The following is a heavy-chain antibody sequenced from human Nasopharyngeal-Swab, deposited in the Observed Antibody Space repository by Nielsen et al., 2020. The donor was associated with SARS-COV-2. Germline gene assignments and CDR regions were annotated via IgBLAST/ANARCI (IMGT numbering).Heavy chain of an antibody. CDR1: GFTFSSYD. CDR3: ARADSSGWYLGWFDP. Sequence: GESLKISCAASGFTFSSYDMHWVRQATGKGLEWVSAIGTAGDTYYPGSVKGRFTISRENAKNSLYLQMNSLRAGDTAVYYCARADSSGWYLGWFDPWGQGTLVTVSS. CDR2: IGTAGDT. V-gene: IGHV3-13*01. D-gene: IGHD6-19*01. J-gene: IGHJ5*02.